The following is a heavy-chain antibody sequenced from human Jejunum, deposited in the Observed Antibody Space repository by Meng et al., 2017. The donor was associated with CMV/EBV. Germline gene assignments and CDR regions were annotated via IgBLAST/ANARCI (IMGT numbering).Heavy chain of an antibody. CDR1: GFTFSNYG. CDR2: IWYDGNKH. D-gene: IGHD3-10*01. CDR3: VRSLYGSGKDAFDY. V-gene: IGHV3-33*01. J-gene: IGHJ4*02. Sequence: TSGFTFSNYGMHWVRQAPGKGLEWVAAIWYDGNKHNYAESVKGRFSISRDNSKDTLYLQVNSLRAEDTAIYYCVRSLYGSGKDAFDYWGQGTPVTVSS.